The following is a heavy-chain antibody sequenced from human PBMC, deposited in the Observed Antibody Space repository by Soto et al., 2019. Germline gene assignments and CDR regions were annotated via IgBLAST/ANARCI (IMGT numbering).Heavy chain of an antibody. V-gene: IGHV3-33*01. Sequence: GGSLRLSCAASGFTFSSYGMHWVRQAPGKGLEWVAVIWYDGSNKYYADSVKGRFTISRDNSKNTLYLQMNSLRAEDTAVYYCARTIGYCSSTSCYSDYWGQGTLVTVSS. D-gene: IGHD2-2*03. J-gene: IGHJ4*02. CDR2: IWYDGSNK. CDR3: ARTIGYCSSTSCYSDY. CDR1: GFTFSSYG.